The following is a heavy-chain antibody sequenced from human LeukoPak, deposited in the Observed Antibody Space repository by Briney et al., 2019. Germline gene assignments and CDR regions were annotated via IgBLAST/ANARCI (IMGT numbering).Heavy chain of an antibody. V-gene: IGHV1-69*04. D-gene: IGHD1-26*01. J-gene: IGHJ4*02. Sequence: SVKVSCKTSGGTFSSYAISWVRQAPGQGLEWMGRIIPILGIANYAQKFQGRVTITADKSTSTAYMELSSLRSEDTAVYYCARDQRGSYYAPFDYWGQGTLVTVSS. CDR3: ARDQRGSYYAPFDY. CDR2: IIPILGIA. CDR1: GGTFSSYA.